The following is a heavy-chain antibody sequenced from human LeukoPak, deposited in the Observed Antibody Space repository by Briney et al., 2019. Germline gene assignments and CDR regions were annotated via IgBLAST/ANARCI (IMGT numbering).Heavy chain of an antibody. CDR2: IYSGGST. Sequence: GGSLRLSCAASGFTVSSNYMSWVRQAPGKGLEWVSAIYSGGSTYYADSVKGRFTISRDNSKNTLYLQMNSLRAEDTAVHYCARARGYSSGWRDWGQGTLVTVSS. D-gene: IGHD6-19*01. CDR3: ARARGYSSGWRD. CDR1: GFTVSSNY. V-gene: IGHV3-53*01. J-gene: IGHJ4*02.